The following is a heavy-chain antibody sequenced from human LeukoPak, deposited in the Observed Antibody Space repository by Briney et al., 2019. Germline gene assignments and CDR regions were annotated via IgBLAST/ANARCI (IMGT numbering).Heavy chain of an antibody. J-gene: IGHJ3*02. D-gene: IGHD2-21*01. CDR2: ISAYNGNT. V-gene: IGHV1-18*01. Sequence: GASVKVSCKASGYTFSKYGISWVRQAPGQGLEWMGWISAYNGNTNYAQKLQGRVTMTTDTSTSTAYMELRSLRSDDTAVYYCVVVVIGGAFDIWGQGTMVTVSS. CDR1: GYTFSKYG. CDR3: VVVVIGGAFDI.